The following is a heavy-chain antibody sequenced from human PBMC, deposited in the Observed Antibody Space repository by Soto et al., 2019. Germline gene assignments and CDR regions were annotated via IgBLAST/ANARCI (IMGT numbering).Heavy chain of an antibody. V-gene: IGHV3-74*01. CDR3: ARSYYVYIWGRCRLGPRETYFDY. D-gene: IGHD3-16*02. CDR2: INSDGSST. Sequence: GGSLSLSWASSGFTVRSYWMPWARQAPGKGLVCVSRINSDGSSTSYAYSVKRRFTISRDNAKNTLYLQMNSLRAEDTAVYYCARSYYVYIWGRCRLGPRETYFDYWGKGTRVT. CDR1: GFTVRSYW. J-gene: IGHJ4*02.